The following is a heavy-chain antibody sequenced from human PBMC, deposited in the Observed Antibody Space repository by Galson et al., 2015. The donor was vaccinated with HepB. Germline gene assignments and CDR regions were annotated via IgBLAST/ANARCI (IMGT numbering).Heavy chain of an antibody. J-gene: IGHJ4*02. CDR3: ASGYSYEEPFGY. V-gene: IGHV1-69*13. CDR1: GGTFSSYA. D-gene: IGHD5-18*01. Sequence: SVKVSCKASGGTFSSYAISWVRQAPGQGLEWTGGIIPIFGTANYAQKFQGRVTITADESTSTAYMELSSLRSEDTAVYYCASGYSYEEPFGYWGQGTLVTVSS. CDR2: IIPIFGTA.